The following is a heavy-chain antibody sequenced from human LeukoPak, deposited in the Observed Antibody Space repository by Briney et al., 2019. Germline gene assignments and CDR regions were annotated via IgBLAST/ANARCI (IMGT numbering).Heavy chain of an antibody. Sequence: GGSLRLSCAASGFTFSNYALSWVRQAPGKGPEWVSGISGSGGSTYYTDSVKGRLTISRDNSKNTLYLQVNSLRAEDTAVYFCARGGVTMIFAFDIWGQGTMVTVSS. CDR2: ISGSGGST. CDR1: GFTFSNYA. V-gene: IGHV3-23*01. J-gene: IGHJ3*02. CDR3: ARGGVTMIFAFDI. D-gene: IGHD3-22*01.